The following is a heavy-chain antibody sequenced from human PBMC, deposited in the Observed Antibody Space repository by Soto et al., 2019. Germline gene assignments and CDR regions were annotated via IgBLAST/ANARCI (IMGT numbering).Heavy chain of an antibody. D-gene: IGHD3-10*01. J-gene: IGHJ4*02. Sequence: GGSLRLSCAASGFTFSSYAMHWVRQAPGKGLEYVSAISSNGGSTYYANSVKGRFTISRDNSKNTLYLQMGSLRAEDMAVYYCARYFVEIFYYGSGSYYAGPIDYWGKGTLVTVPS. V-gene: IGHV3-64*01. CDR1: GFTFSSYA. CDR2: ISSNGGST. CDR3: ARYFVEIFYYGSGSYYAGPIDY.